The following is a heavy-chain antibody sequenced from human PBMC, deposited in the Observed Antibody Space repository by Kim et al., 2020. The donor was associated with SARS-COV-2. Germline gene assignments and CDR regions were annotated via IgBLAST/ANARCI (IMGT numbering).Heavy chain of an antibody. J-gene: IGHJ4*02. CDR1: GGSISSYY. CDR2: IYYIGST. V-gene: IGHV4-59*01. D-gene: IGHD2-15*01. Sequence: SETLSLTCTVSGGSISSYYWSWIRQPPGKGLEWIGYIYYIGSTNYHPSLKSRVTISGETSKNQFSLKLSSVTAADTAVYYCASFPQDSSCGSCYFDYWGQGTLVTVSS. CDR3: ASFPQDSSCGSCYFDY.